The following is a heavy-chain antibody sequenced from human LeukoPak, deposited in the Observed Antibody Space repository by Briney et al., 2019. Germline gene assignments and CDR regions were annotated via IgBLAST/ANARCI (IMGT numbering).Heavy chain of an antibody. J-gene: IGHJ6*02. CDR2: IYYIGST. CDR1: GGSISSYY. CDR3: ARAPRPYYYYYYGMDV. V-gene: IGHV4-59*01. Sequence: SETLSLTCTVSGGSISSYYWSWIRQPPGKGLEWIGFIYYIGSTNYNPSLKSRVTISVDTSKNQFSLKLSSVTAADTAVYYCARAPRPYYYYYYGMDVWGQGTTVTVSS.